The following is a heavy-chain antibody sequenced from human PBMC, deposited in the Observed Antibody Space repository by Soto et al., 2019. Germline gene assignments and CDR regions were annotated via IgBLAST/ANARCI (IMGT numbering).Heavy chain of an antibody. Sequence: QVQLVESGGGVVQPGRSLRLSCAASGFTFSSYGMHWVRQAPGKGLEWVAVIWYDGSNKYYADSVKGRFTISRDNSKNTLYLQANSLRAEDTDVYYCARDAGAYVGGDAEYFQHWGQGTLVTVSS. D-gene: IGHD2-21*02. CDR2: IWYDGSNK. CDR3: ARDAGAYVGGDAEYFQH. V-gene: IGHV3-33*01. CDR1: GFTFSSYG. J-gene: IGHJ1*01.